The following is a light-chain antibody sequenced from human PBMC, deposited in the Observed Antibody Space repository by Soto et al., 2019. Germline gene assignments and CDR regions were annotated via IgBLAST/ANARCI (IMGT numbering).Light chain of an antibody. Sequence: NFMLTQPQSVSESPGKTVTISCTRSSGNIARNYVQWYQQRPGSAPSAVIHEDDQRPSGVPDRFSGSVDRSSNSASLTISGLNTEDEADYYCQSYDSSNQGVFGGGTKLTVL. CDR2: EDD. CDR3: QSYDSSNQGV. CDR1: SGNIARNY. J-gene: IGLJ2*01. V-gene: IGLV6-57*03.